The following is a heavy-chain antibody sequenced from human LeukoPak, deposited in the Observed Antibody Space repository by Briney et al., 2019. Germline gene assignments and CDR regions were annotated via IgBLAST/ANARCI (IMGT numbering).Heavy chain of an antibody. J-gene: IGHJ4*02. CDR1: GGSISSYY. CDR2: IYYSGST. CDR3: ARYCSSTSCSWVDY. V-gene: IGHV4-59*01. D-gene: IGHD2-2*01. Sequence: SETLSLTCTVSGGSISSYYWSWIRQPPGKGLEWIGYIYYSGSTNYNPSLKSRVTISVDTSKNQFSLKLSSVTAADTAVYYCARYCSSTSCSWVDYWGQGTLVTVSS.